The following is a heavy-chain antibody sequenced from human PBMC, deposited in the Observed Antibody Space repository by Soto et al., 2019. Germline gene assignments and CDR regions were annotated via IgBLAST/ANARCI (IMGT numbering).Heavy chain of an antibody. V-gene: IGHV3-23*01. Sequence: VQLLESGGGLVQPGGSLRLSCAASGFTFGSYGMSWVRQAPGKGLEWVSAISGAGGSTYYADSVKGRFTISRDNSKNTLYLQMSSLRAEDTAVYFCAKNRMSTAIVDYWGQGTLVTVSS. CDR2: ISGAGGST. J-gene: IGHJ4*02. D-gene: IGHD5-18*01. CDR3: AKNRMSTAIVDY. CDR1: GFTFGSYG.